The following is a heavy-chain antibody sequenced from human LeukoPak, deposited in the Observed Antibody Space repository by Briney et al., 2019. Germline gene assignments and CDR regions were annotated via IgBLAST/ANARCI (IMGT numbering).Heavy chain of an antibody. CDR3: ARDGPGFGYFVY. CDR1: SYTFSDYH. D-gene: IGHD3-16*01. Sequence: ASVKVSCEASSYTFSDYHIHWVRQAPGQGPEWMAWISTYNGNTNYAQNFQGRVTLTTDASTTTASLELRSLRSDDTAVYCCARDGPGFGYFVYCGQGTLVTVSS. J-gene: IGHJ4*02. CDR2: ISTYNGNT. V-gene: IGHV1-18*01.